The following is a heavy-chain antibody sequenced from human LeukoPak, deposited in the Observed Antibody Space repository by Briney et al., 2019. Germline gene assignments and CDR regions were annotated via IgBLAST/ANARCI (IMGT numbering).Heavy chain of an antibody. Sequence: ASVKVSCKASGGTFSSYAISWVRQAPGQGLEWMGGIIPIFGTANYAQKFQGRVTITTDESTSTAYMELSSLRSEDTAVYYCAGGYSSSPYYYYYYMDVWGKGTTVTVSS. J-gene: IGHJ6*03. V-gene: IGHV1-69*05. CDR1: GGTFSSYA. D-gene: IGHD6-6*01. CDR2: IIPIFGTA. CDR3: AGGYSSSPYYYYYYMDV.